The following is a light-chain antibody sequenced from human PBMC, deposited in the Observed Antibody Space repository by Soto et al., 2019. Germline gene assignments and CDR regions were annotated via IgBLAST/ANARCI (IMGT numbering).Light chain of an antibody. CDR1: SSDVGGYNY. CDR2: DVS. V-gene: IGLV2-11*01. J-gene: IGLJ1*01. Sequence: QSALTQPRSVSGSPGQSVTISCTGTSSDVGGYNYVSWYQQHPGKAPKLMIYDVSKRPSGVPDRFSGSKSGNTASLTISGLQAEDEADYYCCSYAGSYTSYVFGPGTKGTVL. CDR3: CSYAGSYTSYV.